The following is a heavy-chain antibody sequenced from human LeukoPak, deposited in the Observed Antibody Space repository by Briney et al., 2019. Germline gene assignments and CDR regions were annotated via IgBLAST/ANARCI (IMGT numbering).Heavy chain of an antibody. CDR3: ARGDFYDGGGRNWFGP. CDR2: IHTSGTT. CDR1: GDSMTSYY. J-gene: IGHJ5*02. V-gene: IGHV4-4*07. D-gene: IGHD3-16*01. Sequence: SETLSLTCTVSGDSMTSYYWSFIRQPAGKGLEWIGRIHTSGTTYYNPSLKSRLMMSVDTSKNQFSLRLTSVTAADTAVYYCARGDFYDGGGRNWFGPWGQGTLVIVSS.